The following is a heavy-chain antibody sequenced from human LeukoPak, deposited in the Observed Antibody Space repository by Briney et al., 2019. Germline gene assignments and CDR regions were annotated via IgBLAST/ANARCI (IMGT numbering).Heavy chain of an antibody. V-gene: IGHV1-8*01. J-gene: IGHJ4*02. CDR2: MNPNSGNI. CDR1: GYTFTSYD. Sequence: ASVKVSCKASGYTFTSYDINWVRQATGQGLEWMGWMNPNSGNIGYAQKFQGRVTMTRNTSISTAYMELSSLRSEDTAVYYCARALSYYYDSSGPEGFDYWGQGTLVTVSS. D-gene: IGHD3-22*01. CDR3: ARALSYYYDSSGPEGFDY.